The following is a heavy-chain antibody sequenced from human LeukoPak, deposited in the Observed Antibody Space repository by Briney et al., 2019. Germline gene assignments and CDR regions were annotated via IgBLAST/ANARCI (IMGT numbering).Heavy chain of an antibody. CDR1: GFTFSSYA. J-gene: IGHJ6*02. Sequence: GGSLRLSCAASGFTFSSYAMSWVRQAPGKGLEWVAIISYDGSNKYYADSVKGRFTISSDNSKNTLYVEMNSLRADDTALYYCARGRTCSGGTCHYYYYGLDVWGQGTTVTVSS. CDR3: ARGRTCSGGTCHYYYYGLDV. CDR2: ISYDGSNK. V-gene: IGHV3-30-3*01. D-gene: IGHD2-15*01.